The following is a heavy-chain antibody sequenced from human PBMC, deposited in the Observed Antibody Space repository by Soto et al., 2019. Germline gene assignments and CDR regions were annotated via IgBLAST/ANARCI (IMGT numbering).Heavy chain of an antibody. V-gene: IGHV4-39*01. J-gene: IGHJ5*02. CDR1: GGSISSSSYY. CDR3: ASLTYYYDSSGYYFGA. D-gene: IGHD3-22*01. Sequence: QLQLQESGPGLVKPSETLSLTCTVSGGSISSSSYYWGWIRQPPGKGLEWIGSIYYSGSTYYNPSLKSRVTISVDTSKNQFSLKLSSVTAADTAVYYCASLTYYYDSSGYYFGAWGQGTLVTVSS. CDR2: IYYSGST.